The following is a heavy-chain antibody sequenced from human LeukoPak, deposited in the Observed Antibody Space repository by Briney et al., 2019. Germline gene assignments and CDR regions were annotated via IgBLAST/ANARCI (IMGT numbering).Heavy chain of an antibody. Sequence: GGSLRLSCAASGFTFSSYAMTWVRQAPGKGLEWVAHINPDGRDTYYVDSVKGRFTISRDNTQNSMYLQMNSLRVEDTAVYYCTSWGDTTAEYFQRWGQGTLVTVSS. CDR3: TSWGDTTAEYFQR. J-gene: IGHJ1*01. CDR2: INPDGRDT. CDR1: GFTFSSYA. D-gene: IGHD2-21*02. V-gene: IGHV3-7*01.